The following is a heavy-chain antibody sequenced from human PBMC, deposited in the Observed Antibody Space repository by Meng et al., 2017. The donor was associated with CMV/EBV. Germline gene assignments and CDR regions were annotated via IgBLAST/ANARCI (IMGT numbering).Heavy chain of an antibody. CDR1: GGTFSSNT. J-gene: IGHJ5*02. Sequence: SVKVSCKASGGTFSSNTITWVRQAPGQGLEWMGRTIPILGIADYAQKFQGRLTITADKSTRTAFMELSSLRSEDTAVYYCARSLGPPFGDLLYLWGQGTLVTLSS. CDR3: ARSLGPPFGDLLYL. D-gene: IGHD3-10*01. CDR2: TIPILGIA. V-gene: IGHV1-69*02.